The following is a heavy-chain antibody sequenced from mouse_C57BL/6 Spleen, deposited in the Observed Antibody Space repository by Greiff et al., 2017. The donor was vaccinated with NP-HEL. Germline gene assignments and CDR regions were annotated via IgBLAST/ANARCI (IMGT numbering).Heavy chain of an antibody. CDR3: ATYGNYLAWFAY. Sequence: QVQLQQSGPELVKPGASVKISCKASGYSFTSYYIHWVKQRPGQGLEWIGWIYPGSGNTEYNEKFKGKATLTADTSSSTAYMQLSSLTSEDSAVYYCATYGNYLAWFAYWGQGTLVTVSA. V-gene: IGHV1-66*01. D-gene: IGHD2-1*01. CDR1: GYSFTSYY. J-gene: IGHJ3*01. CDR2: IYPGSGNT.